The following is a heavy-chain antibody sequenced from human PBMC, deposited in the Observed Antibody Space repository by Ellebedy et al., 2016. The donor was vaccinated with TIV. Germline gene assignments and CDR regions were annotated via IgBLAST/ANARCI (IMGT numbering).Heavy chain of an antibody. D-gene: IGHD1-1*01. V-gene: IGHV1-18*04. CDR3: ARARFLTLEPLFDY. CDR2: ISAYNGNT. Sequence: GGSLRLSXKGSGYTFTSYGISWVRQAPGQGLEWMGWISAYNGNTNYAQKLQGRVTMTTDTSTSTAYMELRSLRSDDTAVYYCARARFLTLEPLFDYWGQGTLVTVSS. J-gene: IGHJ4*02. CDR1: GYTFTSYG.